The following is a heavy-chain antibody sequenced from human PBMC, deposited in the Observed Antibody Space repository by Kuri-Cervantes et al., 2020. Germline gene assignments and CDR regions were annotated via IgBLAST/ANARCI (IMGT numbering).Heavy chain of an antibody. CDR3: AKRGSQWLVFWSGRDGQFDY. Sequence: GGSLRLSCAASGFTFSGYGMHWVRQAPGKGLKWVAVISYDGSNKYYADSVKGRFTISRDNSKNTLYLQMNSLRAEDTAVYYCAKRGSQWLVFWSGRDGQFDYWGQGTLVTVSS. D-gene: IGHD6-19*01. V-gene: IGHV3-30*18. J-gene: IGHJ4*02. CDR2: ISYDGSNK. CDR1: GFTFSGYG.